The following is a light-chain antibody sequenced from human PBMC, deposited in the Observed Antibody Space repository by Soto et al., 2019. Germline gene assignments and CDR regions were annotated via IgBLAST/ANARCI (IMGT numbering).Light chain of an antibody. CDR2: DVT. CDR3: SSYTNKDTLL. CDR1: SSDVGGYDH. Sequence: QSALTQPGSVSGSPGQSITISCTGTSSDVGGYDHVSWYQQHPGKAPKLIIYDVTVRPSGISPRFSGSKSDNTASLAVSGLQPEHEADYYCSSYTNKDTLLFGGGTKLTVL. J-gene: IGLJ3*02. V-gene: IGLV2-14*03.